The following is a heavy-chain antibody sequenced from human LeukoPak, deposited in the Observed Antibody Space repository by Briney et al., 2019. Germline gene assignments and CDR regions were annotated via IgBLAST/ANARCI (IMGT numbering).Heavy chain of an antibody. V-gene: IGHV1-69*13. CDR3: ARDGKAYDYYYYYMDV. Sequence: SVKVSCKASGGTFSSYAISWVRQAPGQGLEWMGGIIPIFGTANYAQKFQGRVTITADESTSTAYMELSSLRSEDTAVYHCARDGKAYDYYYYYMDVWGKGTTVTVSS. CDR1: GGTFSSYA. CDR2: IIPIFGTA. D-gene: IGHD4-23*01. J-gene: IGHJ6*03.